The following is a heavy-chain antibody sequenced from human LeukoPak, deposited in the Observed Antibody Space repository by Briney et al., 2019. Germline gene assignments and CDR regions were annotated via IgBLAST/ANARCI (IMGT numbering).Heavy chain of an antibody. V-gene: IGHV3-21*01. CDR2: ISSSSSYI. D-gene: IGHD6-19*01. Sequence: AGGSLRLSCAASGFTFSSYSMNWVRQAPGKGLEWVSSISSSSSYIYYADSVKGRFTISRDNAKNSLYLQMNSLRAEDTAVYYCARDLIAVAGPIDYWGQGTLVTVSS. J-gene: IGHJ4*02. CDR1: GFTFSSYS. CDR3: ARDLIAVAGPIDY.